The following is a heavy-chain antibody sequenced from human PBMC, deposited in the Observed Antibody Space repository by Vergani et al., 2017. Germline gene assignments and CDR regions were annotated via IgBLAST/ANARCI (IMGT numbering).Heavy chain of an antibody. CDR2: TYYRSKWYN. CDR3: AIEYSSSWPWNYYYYGMDV. Sequence: QVQLQQSGPGLVKPSQTLSLTCAISGDSVSSNSAAWNWLRQSPSRGLEWLGRTYYRSKWYNDYAVSVKSRITINPDTSKTQFSLQLNSVTPEDTAVYSCAIEYSSSWPWNYYYYGMDVWGQGTTVTVSS. D-gene: IGHD6-13*01. CDR1: GDSVSSNSAA. V-gene: IGHV6-1*01. J-gene: IGHJ6*02.